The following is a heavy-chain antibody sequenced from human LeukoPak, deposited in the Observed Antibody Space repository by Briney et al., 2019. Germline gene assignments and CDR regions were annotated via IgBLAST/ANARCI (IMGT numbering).Heavy chain of an antibody. Sequence: SETLSLTCTVSGNSISSGDNYWSWIRQPAGKGLEWVGRIYTSGSTNYNPSLKSRVTISGDTSKNQFSLRLSSVTAADTAVYYCARASYSYDINGWVPFDYWGQGTLVTVSS. CDR1: GNSISSGDNY. V-gene: IGHV4-61*02. J-gene: IGHJ4*02. D-gene: IGHD3-22*01. CDR2: IYTSGST. CDR3: ARASYSYDINGWVPFDY.